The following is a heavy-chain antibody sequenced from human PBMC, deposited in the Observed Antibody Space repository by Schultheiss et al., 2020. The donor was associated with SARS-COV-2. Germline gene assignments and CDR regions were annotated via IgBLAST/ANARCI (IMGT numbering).Heavy chain of an antibody. CDR3: ARVMREYSSSWYVREYYYYYYGMDV. CDR1: GFTFSSYA. Sequence: GGSLRLSCAASGFTFSSYAMHWVRQAPGKGLEWVAVIWYDGSNKYYADSVKGRFTISRDNSKNTLYLQMNSLRAEDTAVYYCARVMREYSSSWYVREYYYYYYGMDVWGQGTTVTVSS. CDR2: IWYDGSNK. D-gene: IGHD6-13*01. V-gene: IGHV3-33*08. J-gene: IGHJ6*02.